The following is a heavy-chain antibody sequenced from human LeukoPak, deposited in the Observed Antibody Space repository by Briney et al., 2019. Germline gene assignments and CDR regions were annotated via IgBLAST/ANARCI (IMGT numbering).Heavy chain of an antibody. V-gene: IGHV1-18*01. CDR2: ISAYNGNT. J-gene: IGHJ4*02. CDR1: GYTFTSYG. Sequence: ASVKVSCKASGYTFTSYGISWVRQAPGQGLEWMGWISAYNGNTNYAQKLQGRVTMTTDTSTSTAYMELRSLRSDDTAVYYCARDRGGLYCSSTSCWGPLDYWGQGTLVTVSS. D-gene: IGHD2-2*01. CDR3: ARDRGGLYCSSTSCWGPLDY.